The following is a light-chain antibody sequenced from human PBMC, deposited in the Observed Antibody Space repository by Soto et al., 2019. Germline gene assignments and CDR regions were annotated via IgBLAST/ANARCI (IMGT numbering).Light chain of an antibody. V-gene: IGKV1-5*01. CDR3: QQYYNYPWT. CDR1: QSISTW. CDR2: DAS. J-gene: IGKJ1*01. Sequence: DIQMTQSPSTLSASVEEKVTITCRASQSISTWLAWYQQKPGKAPKLLIYDASSLQSGVPSRFSGSGSGTECTLSISSLQPDDFATYYCQQYYNYPWTFGQGTKVDIK.